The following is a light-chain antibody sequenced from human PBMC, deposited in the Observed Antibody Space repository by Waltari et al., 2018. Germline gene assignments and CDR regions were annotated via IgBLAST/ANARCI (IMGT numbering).Light chain of an antibody. V-gene: IGLV3-1*01. J-gene: IGLJ3*02. Sequence: SRQLTQPPSVSVPPGQTASISCSGHDLDNNYAHLYQQNPGRSPVLVIHQNNNRPPGIPDLFSGSKSGKPATLTISGTQAMDEADYYCQAWDSGTVFGGGTKLTVL. CDR3: QAWDSGTV. CDR2: QNN. CDR1: DLDNNY.